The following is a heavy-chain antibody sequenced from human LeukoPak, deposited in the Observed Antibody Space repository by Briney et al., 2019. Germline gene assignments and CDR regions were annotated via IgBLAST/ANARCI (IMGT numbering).Heavy chain of an antibody. CDR3: ARVGILTGLDY. J-gene: IGHJ4*02. CDR2: IYYSGST. CDR1: GGSISSYY. D-gene: IGHD3-9*01. Sequence: SETLSLTCSVSGGSISSYYWSWIRQPPGKGLEWIGYIYYSGSTNYNPSLKSRVTISVDTSKNQFSLKLSSVTAADTAVYYCARVGILTGLDYWGQGTLVTVSS. V-gene: IGHV4-59*01.